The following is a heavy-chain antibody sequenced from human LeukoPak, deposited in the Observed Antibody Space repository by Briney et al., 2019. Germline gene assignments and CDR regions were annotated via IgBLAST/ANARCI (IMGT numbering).Heavy chain of an antibody. V-gene: IGHV4-59*01. D-gene: IGHD6-13*01. CDR2: IYYSGST. CDR3: ARDSSSWYHGFDY. Sequence: SETLSLTCTVSGGSISSYYWSWIRQPPGKGLEWIGYIYYSGSTNYNPSLKSRVTISVDTSKDQFSLRLSSVTAADTAVYYCARDSSSWYHGFDYWGQGTLVTVSS. CDR1: GGSISSYY. J-gene: IGHJ4*02.